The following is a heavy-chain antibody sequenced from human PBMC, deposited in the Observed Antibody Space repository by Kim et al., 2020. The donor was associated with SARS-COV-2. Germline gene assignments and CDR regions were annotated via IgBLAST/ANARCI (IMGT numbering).Heavy chain of an antibody. J-gene: IGHJ6*01. CDR1: GFTFSSYW. V-gene: IGHV3-74*01. CDR2: INMDGSNT. D-gene: IGHD3-10*01. Sequence: GGSLRLSCATSGFTFSSYWVHWVRQAPGKGLVWVARINMDGSNTDHADSVKGRFTISRDNAKNTLYLQMNSLRAEDTAVYYCARGGFSGSYSGVNYGLDVWRRGTAVTVS. CDR3: ARGGFSGSYSGVNYGLDV.